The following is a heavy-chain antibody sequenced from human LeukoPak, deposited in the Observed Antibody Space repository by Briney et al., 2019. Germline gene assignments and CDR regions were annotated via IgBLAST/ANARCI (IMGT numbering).Heavy chain of an antibody. V-gene: IGHV1-2*06. Sequence: ASVKVSCKASGLTFTGVNYIHWVRQAPGQGPEWMGRINTNNCVTDYARKFQGRVTMTRDTSISAAYMELYRLTSDDMAMYYCTRDRLSKWFDPWGQGTLVTVSS. CDR3: TRDRLSKWFDP. CDR1: GLTFTGVNY. J-gene: IGHJ5*02. CDR2: INTNNCVT. D-gene: IGHD5-12*01.